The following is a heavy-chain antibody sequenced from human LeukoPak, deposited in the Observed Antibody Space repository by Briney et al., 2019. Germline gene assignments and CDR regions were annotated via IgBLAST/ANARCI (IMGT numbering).Heavy chain of an antibody. J-gene: IGHJ4*02. Sequence: NPGGSLRLSCAASGFTLSSYSMNWVRQAPGKGLEWVSSISSSSSYRYYADSVKGRFTISRDNAKNSLYLQMNSLRAEDTAVYYCARARSGGDCFDYWGQGTLVTVSS. CDR3: ARARSGGDCFDY. V-gene: IGHV3-21*01. CDR1: GFTLSSYS. CDR2: ISSSSSYR. D-gene: IGHD2-21*01.